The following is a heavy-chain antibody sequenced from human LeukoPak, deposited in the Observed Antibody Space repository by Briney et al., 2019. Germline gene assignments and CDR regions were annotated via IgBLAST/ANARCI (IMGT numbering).Heavy chain of an antibody. CDR2: IIPIFGTA. V-gene: IGHV1-69*05. CDR1: GYTFTSYA. D-gene: IGHD2-2*02. J-gene: IGHJ4*02. CDR3: TLYNY. Sequence: SVKVSCKASGYTFTSYAMNWVRQAPGQGLEWMGGIIPIFGTANYAQEFQGRVTITRDTSATTAYMELSSLRSDDMAVYYCTLYNYWGQGTLVTVSS.